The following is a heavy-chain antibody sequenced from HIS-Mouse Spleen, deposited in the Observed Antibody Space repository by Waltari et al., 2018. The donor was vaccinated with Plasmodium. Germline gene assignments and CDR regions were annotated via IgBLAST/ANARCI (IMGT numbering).Heavy chain of an antibody. J-gene: IGHJ2*01. D-gene: IGHD6-13*01. CDR2: IKQDGSEK. V-gene: IGHV3-7*01. CDR3: ASSWYWYFDL. CDR1: GFTLSSYW. Sequence: EVQLVESGGGLVQPGGSLRLSCAASGFTLSSYWRGWVRQAPGKGLEWVANIKQDGSEKYYVDSVKGRFTISRDNAKNSLYLQMNSLRAEDTAVYYCASSWYWYFDLWGRGTLVTVSS.